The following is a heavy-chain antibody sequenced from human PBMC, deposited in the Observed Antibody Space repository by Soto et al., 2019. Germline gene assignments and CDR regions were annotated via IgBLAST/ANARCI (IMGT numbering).Heavy chain of an antibody. V-gene: IGHV3-11*06. J-gene: IGHJ4*02. Sequence: QVQVVESGGGLVKPGGSLRLSCAPSGFTFSDYYMSWIRQAPGKGLEWVSLISSSGDSTNYADSVTGRFTISRDNAKNSLYLQMNSLRAEDTAVYYCARGGVKGTTSRGQVYNWGQGTRVTVSS. CDR2: ISSSGDST. CDR1: GFTFSDYY. CDR3: ARGGVKGTTSRGQVYN. D-gene: IGHD1-7*01.